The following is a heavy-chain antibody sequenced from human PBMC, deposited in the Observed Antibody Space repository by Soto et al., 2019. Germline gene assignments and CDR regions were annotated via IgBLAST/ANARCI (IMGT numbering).Heavy chain of an antibody. D-gene: IGHD2-21*02. Sequence: PSETLSLTCTFAGGSISSYYWSWIRQPPGKGLEWIGYIYYSGSTNYNPSLKSRVTISVDRSKNQFSLKLTSVTAADTAVYYCATAPGPYWGQGTLVTVSS. CDR1: GGSISSYY. CDR2: IYYSGST. V-gene: IGHV4-59*12. CDR3: ATAPGPY. J-gene: IGHJ4*02.